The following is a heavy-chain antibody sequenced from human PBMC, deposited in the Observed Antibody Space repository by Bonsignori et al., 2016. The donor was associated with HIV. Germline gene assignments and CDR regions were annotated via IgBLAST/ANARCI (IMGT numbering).Heavy chain of an antibody. Sequence: VRQMPGKGLEWMGIIYPGDSDTRYSPSFQGQVTISADKSISTAYLQWSSLKASDTAMYYCARLGFHSSGWHPPHFDYWGQGTLVTVSS. J-gene: IGHJ4*02. CDR2: IYPGDSDT. V-gene: IGHV5-51*01. D-gene: IGHD6-19*01. CDR3: ARLGFHSSGWHPPHFDY.